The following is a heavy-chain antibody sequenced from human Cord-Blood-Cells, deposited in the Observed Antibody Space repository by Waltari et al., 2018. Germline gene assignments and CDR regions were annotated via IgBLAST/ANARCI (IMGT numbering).Heavy chain of an antibody. CDR1: GFTCSNSW. CDR2: IKSKTDGGTT. CDR3: TTVRSGSYWSDY. J-gene: IGHJ4*02. D-gene: IGHD1-26*01. Sequence: EVQLVESGGGLVKPGGSLRLSCAASGFTCSNSWMSWVRQAPGKGLEWVGRIKSKTDGGTTDYAAPVKGRFTISRDDSKNTLYLQMNSLKTEDTAVYYCTTVRSGSYWSDYWGQGTLVTDSS. V-gene: IGHV3-15*01.